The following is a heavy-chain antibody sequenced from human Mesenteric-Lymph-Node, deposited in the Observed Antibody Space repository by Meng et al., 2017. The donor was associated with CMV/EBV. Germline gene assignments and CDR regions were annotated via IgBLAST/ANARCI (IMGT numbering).Heavy chain of an antibody. D-gene: IGHD3-10*01. CDR2: IYSAGTT. V-gene: IGHV3-53*01. Sequence: GESLKISCAASGLTVSSNYMSWVRQAPGKGLEWVSVIYSAGTTYYADPVKGRFTISRDNSKTTLYLQMNSLRAEDTAVYYCARDRGRSSRGYYYGMDVWGQGTTVTVSS. CDR3: ARDRGRSSRGYYYGMDV. CDR1: GLTVSSNY. J-gene: IGHJ6*02.